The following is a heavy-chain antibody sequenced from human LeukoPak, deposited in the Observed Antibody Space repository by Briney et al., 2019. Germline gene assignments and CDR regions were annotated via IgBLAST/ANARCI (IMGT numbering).Heavy chain of an antibody. CDR1: GFTVSSNF. D-gene: IGHD3-22*01. Sequence: AGGSLRLSCAASGFTVSSNFLGGVRQAPGKGLEWVSFIYSGGGTYYADSVKGRVTISRDNSNNTLYLQMNSLTAEDTAVYYCARAQYYYDTSGYYYPYYFDDWGQGILVTVSS. J-gene: IGHJ4*02. CDR2: IYSGGGT. CDR3: ARAQYYYDTSGYYYPYYFDD. V-gene: IGHV3-53*01.